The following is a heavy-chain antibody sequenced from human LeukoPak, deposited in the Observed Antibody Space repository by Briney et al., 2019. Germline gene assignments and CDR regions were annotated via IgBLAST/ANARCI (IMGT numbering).Heavy chain of an antibody. CDR1: GGSISSYY. D-gene: IGHD3-10*01. CDR2: IYYSGST. CDR3: ARERYGSGLDY. Sequence: SETLSLTCTVSGGSISSYYWCWIRQPPGKGLEWIGYIYYSGSTNYNPSLKSRVTISVDTSKNQFSLKLSSVTAADTAVYYCARERYGSGLDYWGQGTLVTVSS. V-gene: IGHV4-59*01. J-gene: IGHJ4*02.